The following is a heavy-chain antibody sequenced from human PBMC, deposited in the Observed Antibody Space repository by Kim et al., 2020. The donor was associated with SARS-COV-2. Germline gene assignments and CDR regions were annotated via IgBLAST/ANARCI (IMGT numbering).Heavy chain of an antibody. D-gene: IGHD3-10*01. CDR3: AGYYYGSGSYYRSIDY. Sequence: SVKSRFPSSRDNSKNPLYLQMNSLRAEETAIYYCAGYYYGSGSYYRSIDYWGQGTLVTVSS. J-gene: IGHJ4*02. V-gene: IGHV3-23*01.